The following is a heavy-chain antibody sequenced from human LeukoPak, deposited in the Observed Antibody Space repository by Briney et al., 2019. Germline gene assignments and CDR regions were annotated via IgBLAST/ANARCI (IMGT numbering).Heavy chain of an antibody. CDR3: ARRYGSGSYYYYYGMDV. D-gene: IGHD3-10*01. V-gene: IGHV4-34*01. CDR1: GGSFSGYY. J-gene: IGHJ6*04. Sequence: SETLSLTCAVYGGSFSGYYWSWIRQPPGKGLEWIGEINHSGSTNYNPSLKRRVTISVDTSKNQFSLKLGSVTAADSAVYYCARRYGSGSYYYYYGMDVWGKGTTVSVSS. CDR2: INHSGST.